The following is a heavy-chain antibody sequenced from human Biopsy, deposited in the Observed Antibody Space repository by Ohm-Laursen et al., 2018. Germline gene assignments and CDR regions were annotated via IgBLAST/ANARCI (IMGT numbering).Heavy chain of an antibody. CDR1: GYTFTGYY. D-gene: IGHD3-9*01. J-gene: IGHJ4*02. V-gene: IGHV1-2*02. CDR2: INPKSGGT. CDR3: AINGNDFLTDYLEIDQ. Sequence: GASVKVSCKASGYTFTGYYLHWVRQAPGQGLEWMGWINPKSGGTHYLEKFRGRVTMTRDTSISTAYMEVSSLRPDDTAVYYCAINGNDFLTDYLEIDQWGQGTLVTVSS.